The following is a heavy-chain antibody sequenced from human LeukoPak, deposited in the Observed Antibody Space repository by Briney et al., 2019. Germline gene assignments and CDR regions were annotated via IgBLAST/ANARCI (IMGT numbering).Heavy chain of an antibody. Sequence: KPSETLSLTCTVSGGSVNSGSYYWNWIRQPPGKGLEWIGYIYYSGSTNYNPSLKSRVTISVDTSKNQFSPKLSSVTAADTAVYYCARAAYSGSYHSDYWGQGTLVTVSS. J-gene: IGHJ4*02. V-gene: IGHV4-61*01. CDR2: IYYSGST. CDR1: GGSVNSGSYY. CDR3: ARAAYSGSYHSDY. D-gene: IGHD1-26*01.